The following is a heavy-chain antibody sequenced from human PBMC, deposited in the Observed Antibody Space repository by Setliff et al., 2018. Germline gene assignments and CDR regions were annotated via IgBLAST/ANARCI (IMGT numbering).Heavy chain of an antibody. V-gene: IGHV4-34*01. Sequence: SETLSLTCTVSGGSISSYYWSWVRQPPGKRLEWIGDIDHGGGSSYNPSLQSRVTLSLDTSENEFSLRLTSVTAADTAVYFCARTINFLGSGTWGYMDVWGKGTTVTVSS. CDR3: ARTINFLGSGTWGYMDV. CDR1: GGSISSYY. CDR2: IDHGGGS. J-gene: IGHJ6*03. D-gene: IGHD3-10*01.